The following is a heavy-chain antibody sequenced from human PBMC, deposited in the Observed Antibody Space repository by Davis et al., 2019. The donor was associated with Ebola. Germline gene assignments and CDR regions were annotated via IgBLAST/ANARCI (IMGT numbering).Heavy chain of an antibody. D-gene: IGHD4-17*01. J-gene: IGHJ6*02. CDR1: GGTFSSYA. V-gene: IGHV1-69*04. CDR2: IIPILGIA. CDR3: ARRPYGYYGMDV. Sequence: SVKVSCKASGGTFSSYAISWVRQAPGQGLEWMGRIIPILGIANYAQKFQGRVTITADKSTSTAYMELSSLRSEDTAVYYCARRPYGYYGMDVWGQGTTVTVSS.